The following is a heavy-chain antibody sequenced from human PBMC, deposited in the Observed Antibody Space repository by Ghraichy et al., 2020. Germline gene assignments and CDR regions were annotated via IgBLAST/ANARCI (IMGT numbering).Heavy chain of an antibody. V-gene: IGHV3-21*01. Sequence: LSLTCAASGFTFSSYSMNWVRQAPGKGLEWVSSISSSSYIYYADSVKGRFTISRDNAKNSLYLQMNSLRAEDTAVYYCARDLDIAWGGYGMDVWGQGTTVTVSS. CDR3: ARDLDIAWGGYGMDV. CDR2: ISSSSYI. D-gene: IGHD5-12*01. J-gene: IGHJ6*02. CDR1: GFTFSSYS.